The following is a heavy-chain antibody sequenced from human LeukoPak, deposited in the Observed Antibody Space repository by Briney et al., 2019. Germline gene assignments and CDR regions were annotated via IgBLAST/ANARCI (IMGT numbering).Heavy chain of an antibody. Sequence: GASVKVSCKPSGGTFSGQAVSWVRQAPGQGLEWMGRIIPIFGSTDYSQTFQGRVTITTDEPATVVYLELSSLRSDDTAVYYCARGRYYYGSGSYSFDYWSQGNLVTVSS. CDR1: GGTFSGQA. D-gene: IGHD3-10*01. CDR3: ARGRYYYGSGSYSFDY. V-gene: IGHV1-69*05. J-gene: IGHJ4*02. CDR2: IIPIFGST.